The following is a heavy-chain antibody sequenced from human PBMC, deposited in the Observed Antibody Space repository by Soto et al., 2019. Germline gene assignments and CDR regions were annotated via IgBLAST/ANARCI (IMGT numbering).Heavy chain of an antibody. CDR1: GDSVSSNSAA. CDR3: ARDRDFGFRGDNWFDX. Sequence: PSQTLSLTCAISGDSVSSNSAAWNWIRQSPSRGLEWMGSEYYRSKWYNYYAVSVKSRITINPDTSKNQFSLQLNYVTPEDTAVYYCARDRDFGFRGDNWFDXWGQGTLVTVSX. D-gene: IGHD3-3*01. CDR2: EYYRSKWYN. J-gene: IGHJ5*02. V-gene: IGHV6-1*01.